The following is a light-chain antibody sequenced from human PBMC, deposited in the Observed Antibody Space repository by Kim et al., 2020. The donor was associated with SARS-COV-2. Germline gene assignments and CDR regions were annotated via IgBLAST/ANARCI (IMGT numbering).Light chain of an antibody. Sequence: SVQFTFTLSSEYSHYIIAWHQHQPGKAPRYLMKVENSGTYTKGSGVPDRFSGSSSGADRYLTNSNVQSEDEATYYCETWDSNTWIFGKGTQLTVL. CDR3: ETWDSNTWI. J-gene: IGLJ2*01. CDR2: VENSGTY. CDR1: SEYSHYI. V-gene: IGLV4-60*03.